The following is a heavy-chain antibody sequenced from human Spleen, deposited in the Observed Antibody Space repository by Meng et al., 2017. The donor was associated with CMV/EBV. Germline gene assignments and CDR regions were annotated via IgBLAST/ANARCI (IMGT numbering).Heavy chain of an antibody. CDR3: AKVTNVARGGAHTGWIYHQYFGLDV. J-gene: IGHJ6*02. D-gene: IGHD3-10*01. CDR1: GFTVSSNY. Sequence: GESLKISCAASGFTVSSNYMSWVRQAPGKGLEWVATIKEDGSEKLYGDSVKGRFTISRDNAKNSLYLQMNSLRAEDTAMYYCAKVTNVARGGAHTGWIYHQYFGLDVWGQGTTVTVSS. CDR2: IKEDGSEK. V-gene: IGHV3-7*01.